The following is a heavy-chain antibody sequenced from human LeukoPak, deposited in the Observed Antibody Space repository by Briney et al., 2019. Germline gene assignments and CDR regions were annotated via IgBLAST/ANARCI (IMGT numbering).Heavy chain of an antibody. CDR3: ARDRGYSFALGYFDY. D-gene: IGHD5-18*01. V-gene: IGHV1-18*01. CDR1: GYTFISYG. CDR2: ISAYNGNT. Sequence: GASVKVSCKASGYTFISYGISWVRQAPGQGLEWMGWISAYNGNTNYAQKLQGRVTMTTDTSTSTAYMELRSLRSDDTVVYYCARDRGYSFALGYFDYWGQGTLVTVSS. J-gene: IGHJ4*02.